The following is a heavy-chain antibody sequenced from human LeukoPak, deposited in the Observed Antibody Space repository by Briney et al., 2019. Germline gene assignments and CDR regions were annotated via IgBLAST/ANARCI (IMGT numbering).Heavy chain of an antibody. CDR2: ISSSSSYI. V-gene: IGHV3-21*01. Sequence: GGSLRLSCAASGLSYSSYSMNWVCQAPGKGLEWVSCISSSSSYIFYADSVKGRFTISRDNAKNSLYLQMNSLRAEDTAVYYCARDDRFTTVRRYYYGMDVWGQGTTVTVSS. CDR1: GLSYSSYS. D-gene: IGHD3-10*01. CDR3: ARDDRFTTVRRYYYGMDV. J-gene: IGHJ6*02.